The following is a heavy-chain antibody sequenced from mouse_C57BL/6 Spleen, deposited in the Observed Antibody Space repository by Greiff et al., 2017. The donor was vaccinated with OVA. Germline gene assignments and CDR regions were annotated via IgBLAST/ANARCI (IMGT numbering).Heavy chain of an antibody. CDR3: ARGGDWDVWFAY. V-gene: IGHV3-6*01. Sequence: EVQRVESGPGLVKPSQSLSLTCSVTGYSITSGYYWNWIRQFPGNNLEWLGYISYDGSNNYNPTLKNRISITRDTSKNQFFLKLNSVTTEDTATYYCARGGDWDVWFAYWGQGTLVTVSA. D-gene: IGHD4-1*01. CDR2: ISYDGSN. J-gene: IGHJ3*01. CDR1: GYSITSGYY.